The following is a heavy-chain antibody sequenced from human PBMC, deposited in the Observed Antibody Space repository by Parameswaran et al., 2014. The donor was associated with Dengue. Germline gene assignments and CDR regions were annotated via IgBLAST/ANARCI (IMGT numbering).Heavy chain of an antibody. CDR2: MNPNSGNT. Sequence: WVRQAPGQGLEWMGWMNPNSGNTGYAKNFQGRVTMTRDTSISTAYMELSSLRSEDTAVYYCAAMVQGVRENHYYYAMDVWGQGTTVTVSS. CDR3: AAMVQGVRENHYYYAMDV. D-gene: IGHD3-10*01. V-gene: IGHV1-8*01. J-gene: IGHJ6*02.